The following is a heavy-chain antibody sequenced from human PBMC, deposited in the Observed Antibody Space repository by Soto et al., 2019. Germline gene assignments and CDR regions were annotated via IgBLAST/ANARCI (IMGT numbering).Heavy chain of an antibody. J-gene: IGHJ4*02. CDR3: AKSIPYDSSGYDY. CDR1: GFTFSSYG. D-gene: IGHD3-22*01. CDR2: ISYDGSNK. Sequence: GGSLRLSCAASGFTFSSYGMHWVRQAPGKGLEWVAVISYDGSNKYYADSVKGRFTISRDNSKNTLYLQMNSLRAEDTAVYYCAKSIPYDSSGYDYWGQGTLVTVSS. V-gene: IGHV3-30*18.